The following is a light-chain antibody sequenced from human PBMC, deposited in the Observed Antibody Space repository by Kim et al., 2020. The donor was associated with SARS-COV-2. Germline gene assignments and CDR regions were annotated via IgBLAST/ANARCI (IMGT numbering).Light chain of an antibody. Sequence: VALGQTVRITCEGDSLRIYYATWYQQKPGQAPIPVIYGKNNRPSGIPDRFSGSSSGNTASLTITGTQAGDEADYYCNSRDSNDYVVFGGGTQLTVL. J-gene: IGLJ2*01. CDR1: SLRIYY. CDR3: NSRDSNDYVV. CDR2: GKN. V-gene: IGLV3-19*01.